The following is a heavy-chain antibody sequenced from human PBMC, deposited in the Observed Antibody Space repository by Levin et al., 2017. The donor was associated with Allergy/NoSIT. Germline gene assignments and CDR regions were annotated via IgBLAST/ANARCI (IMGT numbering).Heavy chain of an antibody. D-gene: IGHD3-22*01. V-gene: IGHV4-61*01. J-gene: IGHJ4*02. CDR2: ISYSGTT. CDR1: GGSVSSSSYY. Sequence: SQTLSLTCTVSGGSVSSSSYYWSWIRQPPGKGLEWIGCISYSGTTNYNPSLKSRVTISVDTSKDQFSLDLSSVTAADTAVDYCARSHDSTGYFNWGQGTLVTVSS. CDR3: ARSHDSTGYFN.